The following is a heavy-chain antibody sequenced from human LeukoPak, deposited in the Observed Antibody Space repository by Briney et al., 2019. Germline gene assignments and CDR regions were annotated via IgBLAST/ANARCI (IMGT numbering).Heavy chain of an antibody. CDR3: ARPYDILTGYLYFDY. CDR1: GYSFTSYW. Sequence: GESLKIPCKGSGYSFTSYWIGWVRQMPGKGLELMGIIYPGDSDTRYSPSFQGQVTISADKSISTAYLQWSSLKASDTAMYYCARPYDILTGYLYFDYSSQGTLVTVSS. CDR2: IYPGDSDT. D-gene: IGHD3-9*01. V-gene: IGHV5-51*01. J-gene: IGHJ4*02.